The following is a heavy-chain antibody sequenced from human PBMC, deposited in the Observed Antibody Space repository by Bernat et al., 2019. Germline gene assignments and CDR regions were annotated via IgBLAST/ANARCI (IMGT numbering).Heavy chain of an antibody. J-gene: IGHJ5*02. CDR2: ISSSGSTI. Sequence: EVQLVESGGGLVQPGGSLRLSCAASGFTFSSYEMNWVRQAPGKGLEWVSYISSSGSTIYYADSVKGRFTISRDNAKNSLYLQMNSLRAEDTAVYYCARENWVSGLENWFDPWGQGTLVTVSS. V-gene: IGHV3-48*03. CDR3: ARENWVSGLENWFDP. D-gene: IGHD7-27*01. CDR1: GFTFSSYE.